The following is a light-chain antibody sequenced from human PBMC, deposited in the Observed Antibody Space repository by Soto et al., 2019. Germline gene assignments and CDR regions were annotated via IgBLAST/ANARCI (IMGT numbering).Light chain of an antibody. Sequence: EIVMTQSPATLSVSPGERATLSCRASQTFNSNLAWYQHKPGQAPRLLIYHASTRATGVPARFSGSGSGTEFTLTISSLQSEDFAVYHCQQYDIWPLTFGGGTKVEIK. CDR1: QTFNSN. V-gene: IGKV3-15*01. CDR2: HAS. CDR3: QQYDIWPLT. J-gene: IGKJ4*01.